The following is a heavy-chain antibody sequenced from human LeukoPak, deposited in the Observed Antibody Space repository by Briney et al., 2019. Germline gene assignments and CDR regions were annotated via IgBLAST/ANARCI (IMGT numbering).Heavy chain of an antibody. D-gene: IGHD6-13*01. CDR1: GGSISSSPYY. Sequence: SETLSLTCTVSGGSISSSPYYWSWIRQSPGKGLEWIGEINHSGSTNYNPSLKSRVTISVDTSKNQFSLKLSSVTAADTAVYYCARHGYSTNLDWTPVDYWGQGTLVTVSS. CDR3: ARHGYSTNLDWTPVDY. CDR2: INHSGST. V-gene: IGHV4-39*01. J-gene: IGHJ4*02.